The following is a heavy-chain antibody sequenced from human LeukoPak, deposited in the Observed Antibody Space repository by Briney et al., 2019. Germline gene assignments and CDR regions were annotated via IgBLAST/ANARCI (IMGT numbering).Heavy chain of an antibody. CDR3: ARRRDGDPKFDY. CDR1: GYTFSDYW. V-gene: IGHV5-51*01. CDR2: IYPRDSDT. D-gene: IGHD4-17*01. Sequence: GESLKISCQTSGYTFSDYWIGWVRQMPGKGLEWMGIIYPRDSDTKYSPSFQGQVVISVDKSISTAYLQWSSLKASDTAMYYCARRRDGDPKFDYWGQGTLVTVSS. J-gene: IGHJ4*02.